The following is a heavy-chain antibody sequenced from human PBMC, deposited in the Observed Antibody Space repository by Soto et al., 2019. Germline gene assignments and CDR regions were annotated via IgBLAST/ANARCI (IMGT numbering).Heavy chain of an antibody. D-gene: IGHD3-16*01. Sequence: QVKLVQSGAEVREPGASVKVSCKASGYSFTNNDVSWVRQATGQGLEWTGWMNPGSGDTGYAQKFQGRVTMTRDISIATAYMELSSLRSDDTAIYYCARMATFGSLNWFDPWGQGTLVTVSS. CDR3: ARMATFGSLNWFDP. V-gene: IGHV1-8*01. CDR2: MNPGSGDT. J-gene: IGHJ5*02. CDR1: GYSFTNND.